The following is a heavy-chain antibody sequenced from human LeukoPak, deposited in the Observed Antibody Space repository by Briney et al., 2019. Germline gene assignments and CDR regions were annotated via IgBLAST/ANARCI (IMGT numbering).Heavy chain of an antibody. CDR3: ARDSHSVDTATPRGFDP. D-gene: IGHD2-15*01. J-gene: IGHJ5*02. Sequence: SSETLSLTCTVSGDSISSYYWSWIRQPPGKGLEWIGYFHDSGSANYNPSLKSRITMSVDTSKNQFSLKLRSVTAADTAVYYCARDSHSVDTATPRGFDPWAREPWSPSPQ. CDR2: FHDSGSA. V-gene: IGHV4-59*01. CDR1: GDSISSYY.